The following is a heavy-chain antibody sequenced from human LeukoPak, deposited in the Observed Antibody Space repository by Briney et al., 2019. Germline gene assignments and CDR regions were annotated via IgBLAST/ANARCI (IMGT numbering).Heavy chain of an antibody. CDR3: AKGIGGATHDAFDI. Sequence: GGSLRPPCAASGFTFDDYAMHWVRQAPGKGLEWVSGISWNSGSIGYADSVKGRFTISRDNAKNSLYLQMNSLRAEDTALYYCAKGIGGATHDAFDIWGQGTMVTVSS. CDR2: ISWNSGSI. CDR1: GFTFDDYA. J-gene: IGHJ3*02. D-gene: IGHD1-26*01. V-gene: IGHV3-9*01.